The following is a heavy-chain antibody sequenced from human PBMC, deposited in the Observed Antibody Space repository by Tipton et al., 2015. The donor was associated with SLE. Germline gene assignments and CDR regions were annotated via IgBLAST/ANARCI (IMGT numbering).Heavy chain of an antibody. CDR1: GGFISSSSYY. CDR2: IYYSGST. CDR3: ARTFYGDYEEENGAFDV. D-gene: IGHD4-17*01. Sequence: TLSLTCTVSGGFISSSSYYWGWIRQSPGRGLEWVGSIYYSGSTYYNPSLESRVTISIATSKNQFSLELTSLTAADTAVYYCARTFYGDYEEENGAFDVWGPGTRVTVSS. J-gene: IGHJ3*01. V-gene: IGHV4-39*01.